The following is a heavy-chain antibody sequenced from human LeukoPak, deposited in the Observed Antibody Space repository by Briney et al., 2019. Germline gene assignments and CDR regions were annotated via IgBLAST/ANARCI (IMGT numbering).Heavy chain of an antibody. CDR3: ARGTATGGRLDY. J-gene: IGHJ4*02. V-gene: IGHV3-9*03. CDR1: GFTFDDYA. D-gene: IGHD5-24*01. Sequence: GGSLRLSCAASGFTFDDYAMHWVRLVPGKGLEWVSGISWNSGYIGYADSVRGQFTLSRDNAKNSLYLQMNSLRPEDMALYYCARGTATGGRLDYWGQGTLVTV. CDR2: ISWNSGYI.